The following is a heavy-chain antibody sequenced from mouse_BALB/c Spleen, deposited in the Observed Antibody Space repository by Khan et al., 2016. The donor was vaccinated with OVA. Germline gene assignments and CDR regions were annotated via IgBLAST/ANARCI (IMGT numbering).Heavy chain of an antibody. CDR2: IFPGNDNT. J-gene: IGHJ3*01. V-gene: IGHV1-77*01. D-gene: IGHD3-1*01. CDR3: ARSGLGSFAF. Sequence: VQLQESGAELARPGASVKLSCKASGYTFTDFYINWMRQRTGQGLEWIGHIFPGNDNTYYNENFSAKATLTADKSSSTAFMHLSSLTSEDSAVYFCARSGLGSFAFWGQGTLVTVST. CDR1: GYTFTDFY.